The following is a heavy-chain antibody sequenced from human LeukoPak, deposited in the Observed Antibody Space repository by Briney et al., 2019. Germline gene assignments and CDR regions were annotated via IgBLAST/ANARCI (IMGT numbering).Heavy chain of an antibody. CDR1: GFTFSSYA. CDR2: ISHSGST. Sequence: PGGSLRLSCAASGFTFSSYAMSWIRQSPGKGLEWIGHISHSGSTKYNSSLKSRTIISSDTSNNQFSLRLSSVTAADTALYYCARLRDGDYGGYCDYWGQGTLVTASS. CDR3: ARLRDGDYGGYCDY. J-gene: IGHJ4*02. D-gene: IGHD4-17*01. V-gene: IGHV4-59*08.